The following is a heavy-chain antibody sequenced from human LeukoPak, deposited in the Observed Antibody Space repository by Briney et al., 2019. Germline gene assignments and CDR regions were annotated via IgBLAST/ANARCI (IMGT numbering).Heavy chain of an antibody. D-gene: IGHD6-13*01. CDR1: GFTFSSYG. J-gene: IGHJ6*02. Sequence: PGGSLRLSCAASGFTFSSYGMHWVRQAPGKGLEWVANIKQDGSEKYYVDSVKGRFTISRDNAKNSLYLQMNSLRAEDTAVYYCARLIAAAMDVWGQGTTVTVSS. V-gene: IGHV3-7*01. CDR2: IKQDGSEK. CDR3: ARLIAAAMDV.